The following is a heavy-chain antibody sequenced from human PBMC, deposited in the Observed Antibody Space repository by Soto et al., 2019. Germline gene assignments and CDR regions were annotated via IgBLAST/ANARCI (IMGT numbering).Heavy chain of an antibody. Sequence: GGSLRLSCAASGFTFSTYALSWVRQAPGKGLEWVSAISANGQGIYYADSVRGRFTISRDNSKNTIFLHMDSLRAEDTAVYYCAKDRNYPRDQFHYWGQGTLVTVS. V-gene: IGHV3-23*01. CDR2: ISANGQGI. CDR3: AKDRNYPRDQFHY. CDR1: GFTFSTYA. D-gene: IGHD1-7*01. J-gene: IGHJ4*02.